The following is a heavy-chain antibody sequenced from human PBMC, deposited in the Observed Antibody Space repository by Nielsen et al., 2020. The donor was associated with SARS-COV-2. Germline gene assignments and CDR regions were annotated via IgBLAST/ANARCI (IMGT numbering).Heavy chain of an antibody. Sequence: WVRQAPGQGLEWMGWMNPNSGNTGYAQKFQGRVTMTRNTSISTAYMELSSLRSEDTAVYYCARGKGGGRTFGWYYDFWSGYSLPETETYYYYYGMDVWGQGTTVPSP. V-gene: IGHV1-8*01. D-gene: IGHD3-3*01. CDR3: ARGKGGGRTFGWYYDFWSGYSLPETETYYYYYGMDV. CDR2: MNPNSGNT. J-gene: IGHJ6*02.